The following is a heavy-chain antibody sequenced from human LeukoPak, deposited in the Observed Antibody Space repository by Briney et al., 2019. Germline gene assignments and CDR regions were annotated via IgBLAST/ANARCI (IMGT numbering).Heavy chain of an antibody. J-gene: IGHJ3*02. D-gene: IGHD2-15*01. CDR1: GFTFSSYS. CDR3: ARVGLGSDAFDI. CDR2: ISSSSSYI. Sequence: GGSLRLSCAASGFTFSSYSMNWVRQAPGKGLEWVSSISSSSSYIYYADSVKGRFTISRDNAKNSLYLQMNSLRAEDTAVYYCARVGLGSDAFDIWGQGTMVTVSS. V-gene: IGHV3-21*01.